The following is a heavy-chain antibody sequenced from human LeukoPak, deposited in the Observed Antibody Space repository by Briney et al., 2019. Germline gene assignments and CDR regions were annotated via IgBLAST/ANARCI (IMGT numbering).Heavy chain of an antibody. V-gene: IGHV1-69*13. CDR3: ARTDIAAAGNWFDP. J-gene: IGHJ5*02. CDR1: GGTFSSYA. CDR2: IIPIFGTA. Sequence: SVKVSRKASGGTFSSYAISWVRQAPGQGLEWMGGIIPIFGTANYAQKFQGRVTITADESTSTAYMELSSLRSEDTAVYYCARTDIAAAGNWFDPWGQGTLATVSS. D-gene: IGHD6-13*01.